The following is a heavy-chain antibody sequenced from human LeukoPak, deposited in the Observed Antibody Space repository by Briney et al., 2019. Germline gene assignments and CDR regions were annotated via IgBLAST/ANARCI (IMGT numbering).Heavy chain of an antibody. CDR3: ARDLLELRYFDWLLSPFDY. Sequence: GGSLRLSCAASGFTFGSYAMNWVRQAPGKGLEWVSGITGSTGTTYYADSVKGRFTVSRENSKNSLYLQMNSLRAEDTAVYYCARDLLELRYFDWLLSPFDYWGQGTLVTVSS. CDR2: ITGSTGTT. CDR1: GFTFGSYA. V-gene: IGHV3-23*01. J-gene: IGHJ4*02. D-gene: IGHD3-9*01.